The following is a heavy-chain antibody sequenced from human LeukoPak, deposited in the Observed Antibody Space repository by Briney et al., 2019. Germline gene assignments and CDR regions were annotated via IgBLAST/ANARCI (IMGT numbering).Heavy chain of an antibody. V-gene: IGHV4-39*01. CDR3: ARLRYRRPLDY. J-gene: IGHJ4*02. CDR1: GGSISSSSYY. Sequence: ASETLSLTCTVSGGSISSSSYYWGWIRQPPGKGLEWIGSIYYSGSTYYNPSLKSRVTISVDTSKNQFSLKLSSVTAADTAEYYCARLRYRRPLDYWGQGTLVTVSS. CDR2: IYYSGST. D-gene: IGHD2-15*01.